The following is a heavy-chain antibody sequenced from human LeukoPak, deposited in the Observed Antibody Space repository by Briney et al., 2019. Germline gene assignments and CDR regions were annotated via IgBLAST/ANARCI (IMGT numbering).Heavy chain of an antibody. CDR2: IRYDGRNK. V-gene: IGHV3-30*02. CDR1: GFTFSTYG. CDR3: AKEVWPTVTTPGHTHFDY. Sequence: GGSLRLSCAASGFTFSTYGMHWVRQAPGKGLEWVAFIRYDGRNKYYADSVKGRFTISRDNSKNTLCPQMNSLRAEDTAVYYCAKEVWPTVTTPGHTHFDYWGQGTLVTVSS. D-gene: IGHD4-17*01. J-gene: IGHJ4*02.